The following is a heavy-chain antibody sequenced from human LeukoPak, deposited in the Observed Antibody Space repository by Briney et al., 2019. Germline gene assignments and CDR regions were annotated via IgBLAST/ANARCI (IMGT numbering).Heavy chain of an antibody. Sequence: SQTLSLTCAVYGRSFSGYYWSWIRQPPGKGREWNGEINHSGSTNYNPSLKSRVTISVDTSKNQFSLKLSSVTAADTAVYYCARCLAWWLRSYFDYWGQGTLVTVSS. CDR2: INHSGST. CDR1: GRSFSGYY. V-gene: IGHV4-34*01. CDR3: ARCLAWWLRSYFDY. J-gene: IGHJ4*02. D-gene: IGHD5-12*01.